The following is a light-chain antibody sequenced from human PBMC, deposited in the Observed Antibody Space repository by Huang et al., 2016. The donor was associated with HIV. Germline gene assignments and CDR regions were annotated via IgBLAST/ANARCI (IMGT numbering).Light chain of an antibody. CDR1: QSVSGY. CDR2: NTS. V-gene: IGKV3-11*01. Sequence: EIVLTQSPATLSLSPGERATLSCRAGQSVSGYLAWYQQRPGQAPRLRIYNTSNRAAGIPVRFSGRGSGTDFTLTISSLEPEDFAIYYCQLRTNRPPRYTFGPGTKLEI. J-gene: IGKJ2*01. CDR3: QLRTNRPPRYT.